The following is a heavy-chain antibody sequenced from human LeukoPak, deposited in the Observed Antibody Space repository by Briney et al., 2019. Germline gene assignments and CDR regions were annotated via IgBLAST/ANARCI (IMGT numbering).Heavy chain of an antibody. CDR2: IYYSGST. V-gene: IGHV4-31*03. D-gene: IGHD3-9*01. CDR3: AREDGDILTGFDY. J-gene: IGHJ4*02. CDR1: GGSISSGGYY. Sequence: SETLSLTCTVSGGSISSGGYYWSWIRQHPGKGLEWIGYIYYSGSTYYNPSLKSRVTISVDTSKDQFSLKLSSVTAADTAVYYCAREDGDILTGFDYWGQGTLVTVSS.